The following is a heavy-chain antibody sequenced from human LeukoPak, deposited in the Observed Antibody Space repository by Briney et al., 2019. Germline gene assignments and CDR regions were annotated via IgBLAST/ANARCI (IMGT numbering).Heavy chain of an antibody. V-gene: IGHV3-23*01. CDR2: ISGRGGGT. J-gene: IGHJ4*02. CDR1: GFTFSSYA. Sequence: PGGSLRLSCVASGFTFSSYAMSWVRQAPGKGLEWVSSISGRGGGTYYADSVKGRFTISRDNSKNTLYLQMNSLRAEDTAVYYCAKDPTSYYFDYWGQGTLATVSS. CDR3: AKDPTSYYFDY.